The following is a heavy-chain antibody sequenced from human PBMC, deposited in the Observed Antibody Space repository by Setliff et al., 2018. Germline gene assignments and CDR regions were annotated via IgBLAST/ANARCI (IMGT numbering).Heavy chain of an antibody. CDR1: GDSISSGDYF. Sequence: SETLSLTCTVSGDSISSGDYFRSWIRQPPGRGLEWIAYIYHSGSAYYNPSLKSRVTMSVDTSKNQFSLHLTSVTAADTAVYYCAREVGTSTSSDAFDVWGQGMMVTVSS. CDR3: AREVGTSTSSDAFDV. V-gene: IGHV4-30-4*08. J-gene: IGHJ3*01. CDR2: IYHSGSA. D-gene: IGHD1-26*01.